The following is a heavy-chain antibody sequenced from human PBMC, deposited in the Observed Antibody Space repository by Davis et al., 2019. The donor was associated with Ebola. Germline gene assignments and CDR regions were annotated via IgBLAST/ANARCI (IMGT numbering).Heavy chain of an antibody. V-gene: IGHV3-23*01. D-gene: IGHD6-13*01. J-gene: IGHJ3*02. Sequence: PGGSLRLSCAASGFTFSSYAMSWVRQAPGKGLEWVSAISGSGGSTYYADSVKGRFTISRDNSKNTLYLQMNSLRAEDTAVYYCARDRAAAGDHDAFDIWGQGTMVTVSS. CDR2: ISGSGGST. CDR3: ARDRAAAGDHDAFDI. CDR1: GFTFSSYA.